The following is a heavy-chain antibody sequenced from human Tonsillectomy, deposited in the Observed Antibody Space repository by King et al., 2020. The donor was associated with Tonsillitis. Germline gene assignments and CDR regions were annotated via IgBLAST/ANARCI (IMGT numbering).Heavy chain of an antibody. CDR1: GDSVSSNSAA. Sequence: VQLQQSGPGLVKPSQTLSVTCAISGDSVSSNSAAWSWIRQSPSRGLEWLGRTYYRSKWYNDYAASVKGRITINADTSKNQFSLQLNSVTPEDTAVYYCARDHDSGWYDFDYWGQGTLVTVSS. J-gene: IGHJ4*02. CDR3: ARDHDSGWYDFDY. CDR2: TYYRSKWYN. V-gene: IGHV6-1*01. D-gene: IGHD6-19*01.